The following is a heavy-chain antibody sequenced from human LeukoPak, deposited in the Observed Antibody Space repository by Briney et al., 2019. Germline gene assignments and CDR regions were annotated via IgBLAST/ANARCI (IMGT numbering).Heavy chain of an antibody. CDR1: GFTFSSYA. CDR2: ISGSGGST. J-gene: IGHJ4*02. V-gene: IGHV3-23*01. CDR3: AREAAAGSHNY. Sequence: GGSLRLSCAASGFTFSSYAMSWVRQAPGKGLEWVSAISGSGGSTYYADSVKGRFTISRDNSKNSLYLQMISLRAEDTAVYYCAREAAAGSHNYWGQGTLVTVSS. D-gene: IGHD6-13*01.